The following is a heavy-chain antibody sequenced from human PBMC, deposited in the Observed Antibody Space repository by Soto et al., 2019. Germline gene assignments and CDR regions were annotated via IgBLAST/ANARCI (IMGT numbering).Heavy chain of an antibody. V-gene: IGHV1-18*01. J-gene: IGHJ5*02. CDR2: ISAYTDTP. Sequence: ASVKVSCKASGYTFTNFGVTWVRRAPGQGLEWMGWISAYTDTPNYAQKFQGRVTRTIDTSTSTAYMDLRSLTSDDTAVYYCARVITGVEAWFDPWGQGTLVTVSS. CDR3: ARVITGVEAWFDP. CDR1: GYTFTNFG. D-gene: IGHD1-20*01.